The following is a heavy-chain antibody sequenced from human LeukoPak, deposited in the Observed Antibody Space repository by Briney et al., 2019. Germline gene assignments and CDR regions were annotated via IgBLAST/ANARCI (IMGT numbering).Heavy chain of an antibody. J-gene: IGHJ4*02. V-gene: IGHV4-61*01. CDR3: ARAKGSYYDLAVGY. Sequence: SETLSLTCTVSGGSISSSSYYWSWIRQPPGKGLEWIGYIYYSGSTNYNPSLKSRVTISVDTSKNQFSLKLSSVTAADTAVYYCARAKGSYYDLAVGYWGQGTLVTVSS. CDR2: IYYSGST. CDR1: GGSISSSSYY. D-gene: IGHD1-26*01.